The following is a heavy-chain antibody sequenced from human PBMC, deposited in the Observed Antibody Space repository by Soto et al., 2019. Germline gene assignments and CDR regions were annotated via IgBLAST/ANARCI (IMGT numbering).Heavy chain of an antibody. CDR3: ARGVVGATVRFDY. CDR2: INPNSGGT. Sequence: ASVKVSCKASGYTFTGYYMHWVRQAPGQGLEWMGWINPNSGGTNYAQKFQGRVTMTRDTSISTAYMELSRLRSDDTAVYYCARGVVGATVRFDYWGQGTLVTVYS. D-gene: IGHD1-26*01. CDR1: GYTFTGYY. V-gene: IGHV1-2*02. J-gene: IGHJ4*02.